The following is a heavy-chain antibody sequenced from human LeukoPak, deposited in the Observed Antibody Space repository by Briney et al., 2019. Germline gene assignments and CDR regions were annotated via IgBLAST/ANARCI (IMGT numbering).Heavy chain of an antibody. V-gene: IGHV1-18*04. CDR2: ISPYNGTT. CDR3: ARVWGSAWPLYMYYYGMDV. D-gene: IGHD6-19*01. J-gene: IGHJ6*02. Sequence: ASVKVSCKASGDTFISSGVTWVRQAPGQGLEWMGWISPYNGTTNFAQKLQGRVTMTTDTPTSTAYMELRSLTSDDTAVYYCARVWGSAWPLYMYYYGMDVWPQGTTDAVSS. CDR1: GDTFISSG.